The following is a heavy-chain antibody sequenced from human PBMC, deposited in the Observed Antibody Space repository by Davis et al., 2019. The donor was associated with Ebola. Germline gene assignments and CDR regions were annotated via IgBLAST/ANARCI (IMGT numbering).Heavy chain of an antibody. D-gene: IGHD4-23*01. J-gene: IGHJ4*02. CDR1: GFIFSNYW. CDR2: IKQDGGEK. Sequence: GGSLRLSCAASGFIFSNYWMSWVRQAPGKGPEWVAIIKQDGGEKYYVDSVKGRFTISRDDAKKSLYLQMDSLRAEDTAVYYCAQQLGDYGGNALRYWGQGTLVTVSS. V-gene: IGHV3-7*01. CDR3: AQQLGDYGGNALRY.